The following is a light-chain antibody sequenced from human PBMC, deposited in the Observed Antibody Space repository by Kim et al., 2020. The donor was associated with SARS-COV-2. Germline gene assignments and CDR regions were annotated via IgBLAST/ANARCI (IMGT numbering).Light chain of an antibody. CDR3: QQSYSSPPT. J-gene: IGKJ2*01. V-gene: IGKV1-39*01. CDR1: RSISTY. CDR2: TAS. Sequence: DIQMTQSPSSLSASVGDRVTITCRASRSISTYLNWYHQKPGKTPKLLIYTASSLQSGVPSRFSGSGSGTDFTLTISSLQPEDFATYYCQQSYSSPPTFGQGTKVEI.